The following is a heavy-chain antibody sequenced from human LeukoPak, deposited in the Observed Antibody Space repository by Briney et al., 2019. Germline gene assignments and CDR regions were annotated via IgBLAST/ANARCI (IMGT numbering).Heavy chain of an antibody. CDR2: IYYSGST. J-gene: IGHJ4*02. CDR3: ARTYYDYIWGSYLHFDY. CDR1: GGSISSYY. V-gene: IGHV4-59*01. D-gene: IGHD3-16*02. Sequence: SEPLSLTCTVSGGSISSYYWSWIRQPPGKGLEWIGYIYYSGSTNYNPSLKSRVTISVDTSKNQFSLKLSSVTAADTAVYYCARTYYDYIWGSYLHFDYWGQGTLVTVSS.